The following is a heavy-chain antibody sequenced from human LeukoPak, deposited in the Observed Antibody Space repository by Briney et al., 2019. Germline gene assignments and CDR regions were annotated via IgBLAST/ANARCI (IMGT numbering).Heavy chain of an antibody. CDR2: IIPIFGTA. Sequence: SVKVSCKASGGTFSSYAISWVRQAPGQGLEWMGGIIPIFGTANYAQKFQGRVTITADESTSTACMELSSLRSEDTAVYYCARDLEDCSSTSCPLNWFDPWGQGTLVTVSS. D-gene: IGHD2-2*01. J-gene: IGHJ5*02. V-gene: IGHV1-69*13. CDR3: ARDLEDCSSTSCPLNWFDP. CDR1: GGTFSSYA.